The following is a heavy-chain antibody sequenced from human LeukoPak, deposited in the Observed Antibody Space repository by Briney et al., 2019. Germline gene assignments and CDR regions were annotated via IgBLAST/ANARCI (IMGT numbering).Heavy chain of an antibody. CDR2: ISYDGSNK. D-gene: IGHD6-13*01. J-gene: IGHJ4*02. V-gene: IGHV3-30*04. Sequence: GGSLRLSCAASGFTFSSYAMHWVRQAPGKGLEWVAVISYDGSNKYYADSVKGRFTISRDNSKNTLYLQMNSLRAEDTAVYYCARARVGAAAGTSSVGYWGQGTLVTVSS. CDR3: ARARVGAAAGTSSVGY. CDR1: GFTFSSYA.